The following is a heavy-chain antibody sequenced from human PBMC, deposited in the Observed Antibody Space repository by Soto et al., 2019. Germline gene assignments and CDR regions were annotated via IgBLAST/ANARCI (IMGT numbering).Heavy chain of an antibody. CDR2: FDPEDGET. J-gene: IGHJ6*02. CDR1: GYTLTELS. V-gene: IGHV1-24*01. Sequence: ASVKVSCKVSGYTLTELSMHWVRQAPGKGLEWMGGFDPEDGETIYAQKFQGRVTMTEDTSTDTAYMELSSLRSEDTAVYYCATVKTPYYYYGMDVWGQGTTVTVSS. CDR3: ATVKTPYYYYGMDV.